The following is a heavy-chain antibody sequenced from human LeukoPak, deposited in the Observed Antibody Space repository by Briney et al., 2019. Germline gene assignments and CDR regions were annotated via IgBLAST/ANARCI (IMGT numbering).Heavy chain of an antibody. CDR2: INTNTGNP. CDR1: GYTFTSYA. CDR3: ARDLAYYDFWSGYSPPSYYYGMDV. D-gene: IGHD3-3*01. Sequence: ASEKVSCKASGYTFTSYAMNWVRQAPGQGLEWMGWINTNTGNPTYAQGFTGRFVFSLDTSVSTAYLQICSLKAEDTAVYYCARDLAYYDFWSGYSPPSYYYGMDVWGQGTTVTVSS. V-gene: IGHV7-4-1*01. J-gene: IGHJ6*02.